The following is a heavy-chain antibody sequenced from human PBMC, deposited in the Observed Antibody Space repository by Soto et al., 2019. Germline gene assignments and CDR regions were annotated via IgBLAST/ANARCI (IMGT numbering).Heavy chain of an antibody. CDR3: ARTDIVTTNWFDP. D-gene: IGHD5-12*01. V-gene: IGHV4-34*02. CDR2: INHRGST. J-gene: IGHJ5*02. Sequence: QVHLQQWGAGLLKPSETLSLTCAVYGESFIGYYWTWIRQPTGKGLEWIGEINHRGSTTYNPSLTSRVTISIDTSKNQFSLKLTSVTAAYTSVYYCARTDIVTTNWFDPWGQGTLVTVSS. CDR1: GESFIGYY.